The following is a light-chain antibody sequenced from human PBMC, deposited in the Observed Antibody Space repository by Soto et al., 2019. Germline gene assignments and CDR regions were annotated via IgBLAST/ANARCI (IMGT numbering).Light chain of an antibody. CDR3: EQYCRSLGT. J-gene: IGKJ1*01. Sequence: EIVLTQSPGTLSLSPGERATLSCRASQSVSSSYLAWYQQKPGQAPRLLIYGASSRATGIPDRFSGSGSGTDFTLTISRLVPEDFAVYYCEQYCRSLGTFVQGTKVEI. V-gene: IGKV3-20*01. CDR1: QSVSSSY. CDR2: GAS.